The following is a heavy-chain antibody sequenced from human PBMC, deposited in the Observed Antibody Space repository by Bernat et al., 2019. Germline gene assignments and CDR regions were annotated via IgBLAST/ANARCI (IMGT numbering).Heavy chain of an antibody. Sequence: QVQLVESGGGVVRPGGSLRLSRAASGVTFSTNGMHWVRQAPGKGLEWVAFIRYDGSNKYYADSVKGRFTISRDNSKNTLYLQINSLRAEDMAVYYCAKDRGGGSYFDYWGQGTLVTVSS. J-gene: IGHJ4*02. CDR1: GVTFSTNG. CDR2: IRYDGSNK. D-gene: IGHD1-26*01. V-gene: IGHV3-30*02. CDR3: AKDRGGGSYFDY.